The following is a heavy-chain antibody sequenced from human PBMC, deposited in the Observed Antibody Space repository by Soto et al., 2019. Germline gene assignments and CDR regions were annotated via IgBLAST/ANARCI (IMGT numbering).Heavy chain of an antibody. CDR1: GFIFSSYG. J-gene: IGHJ6*02. CDR2: IWYDGSNE. V-gene: IGHV3-33*01. D-gene: IGHD6-13*01. CDR3: ARHKRKAGAKYSSSSLQATSPHNGMDV. Sequence: PGGSLRLSCAASGFIFSSYGMHWVRQTPGKGLEWVAVIWYDGSNEYYADSVKGRFTISRDNAKNSLYLQMNSLRAEDTALYYCARHKRKAGAKYSSSSLQATSPHNGMDVWGQGTTVTVSS.